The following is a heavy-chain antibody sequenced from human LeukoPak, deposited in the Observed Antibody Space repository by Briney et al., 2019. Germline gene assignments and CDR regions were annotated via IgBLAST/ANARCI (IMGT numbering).Heavy chain of an antibody. Sequence: GGSLRLSCAASGFTFSSYALHWVRQAPGKGLEWVAGISYDGRIKYYADSVKGRFTISRDNSKNTLYLRMNSLRAEDTAVYYCARSLTSGTYPYYFDYWGQGTLVIVSS. CDR1: GFTFSSYA. CDR3: ARSLTSGTYPYYFDY. CDR2: ISYDGRIK. J-gene: IGHJ4*02. V-gene: IGHV3-30-3*01. D-gene: IGHD1-26*01.